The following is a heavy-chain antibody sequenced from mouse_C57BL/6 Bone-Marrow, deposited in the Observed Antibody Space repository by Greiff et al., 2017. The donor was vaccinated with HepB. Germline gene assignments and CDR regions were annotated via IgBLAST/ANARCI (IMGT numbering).Heavy chain of an antibody. CDR1: GFTFSSYG. J-gene: IGHJ3*01. CDR3: ARQNFITTVVAPFAY. Sequence: EVQLVESGGDLVKPGGSLKLSCAASGFTFSSYGMSWVRQTPDKRLEWVATISSGGSYTYYPDSVKGRLTISRDNAKNTLYLQMSSLKSEDTAMYYCARQNFITTVVAPFAYWGQGTLVTVSA. D-gene: IGHD1-1*01. V-gene: IGHV5-6*01. CDR2: ISSGGSYT.